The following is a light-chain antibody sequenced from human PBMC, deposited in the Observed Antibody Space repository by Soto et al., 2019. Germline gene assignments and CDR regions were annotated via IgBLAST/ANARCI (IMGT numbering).Light chain of an antibody. Sequence: EIVLTQSPGTLSLSPGDRATLSCRASQSGSSSDFAWYQQKAAQAPRLLIYGASSRATGSPDRFSGSGSGTDFTLTISRLEPEDFGVYCCQQYGSSPLYTFGQGTKLEI. CDR1: QSGSSSD. V-gene: IGKV3-20*01. J-gene: IGKJ2*01. CDR2: GAS. CDR3: QQYGSSPLYT.